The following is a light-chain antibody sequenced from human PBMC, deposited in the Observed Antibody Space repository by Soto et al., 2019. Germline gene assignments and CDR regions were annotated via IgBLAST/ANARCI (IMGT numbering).Light chain of an antibody. V-gene: IGKV3-11*01. Sequence: EIVLTQSPVTLSLSPGERATLSCRASQSITSFLAWYQQKPGQPPRLLIYDISTRATGIPARFSGSGSGTDFTLTISSLEPEDFAVYYCQQHSNWPLTFGGGTKVEI. CDR1: QSITSF. J-gene: IGKJ4*01. CDR3: QQHSNWPLT. CDR2: DIS.